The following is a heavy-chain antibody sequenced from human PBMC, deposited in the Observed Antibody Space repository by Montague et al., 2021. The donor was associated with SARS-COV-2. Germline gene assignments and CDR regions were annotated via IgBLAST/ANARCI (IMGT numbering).Heavy chain of an antibody. CDR1: SGSSSSYY. CDR2: IYYSGST. V-gene: IGHV4-59*01. Sequence: SETLSLTCTVSSGSSSSYYWSWIRKPPGKGLEWIGYIYYSGSTNYNPSLKSRVTISVDTSKNQFSLKLSSVTAADTAVYYCARGAGYSSSWYLAFEIWGQGTMVTVSS. D-gene: IGHD6-13*01. CDR3: ARGAGYSSSWYLAFEI. J-gene: IGHJ3*02.